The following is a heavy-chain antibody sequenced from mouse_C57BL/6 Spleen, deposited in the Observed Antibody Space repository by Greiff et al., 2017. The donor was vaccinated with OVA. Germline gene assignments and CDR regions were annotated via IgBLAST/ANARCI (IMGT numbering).Heavy chain of an antibody. D-gene: IGHD1-1*01. Sequence: VQLQQSGPELVKPGASVKISCKASGYSFTSYYIHWVKQRPGQGLEWIGWIYPGSGNTKYNEKFKGKATLTADTSSSTAYMQLSSLTSEDSAVYDCARYYGSSHWYFDVWGTGTTVTVSS. J-gene: IGHJ1*03. V-gene: IGHV1-66*01. CDR2: IYPGSGNT. CDR3: ARYYGSSHWYFDV. CDR1: GYSFTSYY.